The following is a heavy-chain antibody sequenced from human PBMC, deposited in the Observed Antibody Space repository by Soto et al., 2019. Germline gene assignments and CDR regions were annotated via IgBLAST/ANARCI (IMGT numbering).Heavy chain of an antibody. D-gene: IGHD3-16*01. CDR1: GLALTSDW. CDR3: ATARRQTNYGWSKTFEF. CDR2: IKSNLDGGTT. J-gene: IGHJ4*02. V-gene: IGHV3-15*07. Sequence: QLVESGGGLVEPGGSLRLSCTASGLALTSDWLSWVRQVPGKGLEWLGLIKSNLDGGTTDYAAPLKGRIRISRDDSRNTVYLQMDRLNSEDTAFYCCATARRQTNYGWSKTFEFWGQGTLVTVSS.